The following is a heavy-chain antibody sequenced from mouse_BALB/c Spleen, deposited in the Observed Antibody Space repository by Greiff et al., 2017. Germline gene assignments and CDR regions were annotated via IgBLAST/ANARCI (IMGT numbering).Heavy chain of an antibody. J-gene: IGHJ3*01. V-gene: IGHV10-1*02. D-gene: IGHD2-14*01. Sequence: EVKLVESGGGLVQPKGSLKLSCAASGFTFNTYDMNWVRQAPGKGMEWVARIRSKSDNDATYHADAVKDSFTISRDDSQSMLYLQTNNSKTEDTARYCCCGYAFAYWGQGTLVTVSA. CDR1: GFTFNTYD. CDR3: CGYAFAY. CDR2: IRSKSDNDAT.